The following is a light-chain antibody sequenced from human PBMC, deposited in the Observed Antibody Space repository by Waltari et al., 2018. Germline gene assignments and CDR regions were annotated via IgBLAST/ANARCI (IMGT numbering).Light chain of an antibody. J-gene: IGKJ5*01. CDR3: QQSYSTLIT. CDR2: AAS. V-gene: IGKV1-39*01. CDR1: QSISSY. Sequence: TQSPSSLSASVGDRVTITCRASQSISSYLNWYQQKPGKDPKLLIYAASSLQSGVPSRFSGSGSGTDFTLTISSLQPEDFATYYCQQSYSTLITSGQGSRLEIK.